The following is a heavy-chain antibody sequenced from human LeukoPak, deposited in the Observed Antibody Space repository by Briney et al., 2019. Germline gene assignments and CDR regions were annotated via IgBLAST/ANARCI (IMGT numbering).Heavy chain of an antibody. D-gene: IGHD1-26*01. CDR3: GTSEVGSSSYEPYDY. Sequence: KPSEILSLTCTVSGDSISDYHWGWIRQPAGQGLEWIGRMNKSGVANYNYSLNSRVTISVDRSKNQFSLRLTSVTAADTAVYYCGTSEVGSSSYEPYDYWGQGTQVTVST. J-gene: IGHJ4*02. CDR1: GDSISDYH. V-gene: IGHV4-4*07. CDR2: MNKSGVA.